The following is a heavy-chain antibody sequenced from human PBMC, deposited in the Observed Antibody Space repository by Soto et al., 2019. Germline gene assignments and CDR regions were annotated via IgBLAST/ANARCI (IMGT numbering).Heavy chain of an antibody. CDR2: ISYDGSDK. J-gene: IGHJ4*02. V-gene: IGHV3-30*18. CDR3: AKALGELSPESYDY. CDR1: GFTFSSYA. D-gene: IGHD3-16*02. Sequence: QVQLVESGGGVVQPGRSLRLSCAASGFTFSSYAMHWVRQAPGKGLEWVAVISYDGSDKYYADSVKGRFTISRDTSKKTLNLQMNSLRADDTAVYYCAKALGELSPESYDYWGQGTLITVSS.